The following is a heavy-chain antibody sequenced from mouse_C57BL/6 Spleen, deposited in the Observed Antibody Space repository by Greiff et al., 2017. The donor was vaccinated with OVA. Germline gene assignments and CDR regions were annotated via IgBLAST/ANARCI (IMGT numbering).Heavy chain of an antibody. Sequence: QVQLKESGAELVRPGTSVKVSCKASGYAFTNYLIEWVKQRPGQGLEWIGVINPGSGGTNYNEKFKGKATLTADKSSSTAYMQLSSLTSEDSAVYFCARIDGPFDYWGQGTTLTVSS. CDR3: ARIDGPFDY. CDR1: GYAFTNYL. J-gene: IGHJ2*01. CDR2: INPGSGGT. V-gene: IGHV1-54*01. D-gene: IGHD2-3*01.